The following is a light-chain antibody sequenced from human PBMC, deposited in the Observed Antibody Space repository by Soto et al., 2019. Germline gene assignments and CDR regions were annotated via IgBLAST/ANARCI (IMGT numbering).Light chain of an antibody. V-gene: IGKV3D-15*02. CDR2: GAT. CDR1: QSVSSN. J-gene: IGKJ5*01. CDR3: QQYSDLPMT. Sequence: DIVMTQSPATLSVSPGERATLSCRASQSVSSNLAWYQQKPGQAPRLLIFGATYRATGIPARFSGSGSGTDFTLTISRLGPEDFAVCFCQQYSDLPMTFGQGTDWRL.